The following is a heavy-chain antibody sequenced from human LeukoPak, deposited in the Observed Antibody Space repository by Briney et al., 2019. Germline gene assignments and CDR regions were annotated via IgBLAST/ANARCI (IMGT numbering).Heavy chain of an antibody. CDR3: ARAKQSYYYGMDV. J-gene: IGHJ6*02. CDR1: GGSISSGGYY. D-gene: IGHD4/OR15-4a*01. CDR2: IYYSGST. V-gene: IGHV4-31*03. Sequence: PSQTLSLTCTVSGGSISSGGYYWSWIRQHPGKGLEWIGYIYYSGSTYYNPSLKSRVTISVDTSKNQFSLKLSSVTAADTAVYYCARAKQSYYYGMDVWGQGTTVTVSS.